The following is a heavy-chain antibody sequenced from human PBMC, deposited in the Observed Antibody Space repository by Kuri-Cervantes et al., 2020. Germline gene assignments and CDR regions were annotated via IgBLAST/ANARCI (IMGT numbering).Heavy chain of an antibody. D-gene: IGHD3-22*01. CDR2: INPNSGGT. J-gene: IGHJ6*02. CDR1: GYTFTGYY. CDR3: ARDGTYYYDSSGYYNSYYYYYGMDV. V-gene: IGHV1-2*02. Sequence: ASVKVSCKASGYTFTGYYMHWVRQAPGQGLEWMGWINPNSGGTNYAQKFQGRVTMTRDTSISTAYMELSSLRSEDTAVYYCARDGTYYYDSSGYYNSYYYYYGMDVWGQGTTVTVSS.